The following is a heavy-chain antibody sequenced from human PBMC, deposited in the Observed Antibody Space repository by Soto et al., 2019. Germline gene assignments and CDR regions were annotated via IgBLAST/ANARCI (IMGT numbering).Heavy chain of an antibody. D-gene: IGHD1-1*01. CDR3: AYSSFWKQGGLDYYYYGMDV. J-gene: IGHJ6*02. V-gene: IGHV2-5*02. Sequence: QITLKESGPTLVKPTQTLTLTCSFSGFSLTTTGVGVGWIRQPPGKALEWLALIYWDDDKRSSPSLKNRLTITNDTSKYQVVLTMTNMDPVDTATYYCAYSSFWKQGGLDYYYYGMDVWGQGTTVTVSS. CDR2: IYWDDDK. CDR1: GFSLTTTGVG.